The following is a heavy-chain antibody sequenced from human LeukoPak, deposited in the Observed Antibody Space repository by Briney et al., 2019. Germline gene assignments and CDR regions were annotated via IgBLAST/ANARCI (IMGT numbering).Heavy chain of an antibody. V-gene: IGHV4-59*01. Sequence: SETLSLTCTVSGGSISPYYWSWIRQPPGKGLEWIGYIYHRGSTNYNPSLKSRVTISIDTSKNQFSLKLSSVTAADTAVYYCAREGRAFDVWGQGTMVTVSS. CDR3: AREGRAFDV. J-gene: IGHJ3*01. CDR2: IYHRGST. CDR1: GGSISPYY.